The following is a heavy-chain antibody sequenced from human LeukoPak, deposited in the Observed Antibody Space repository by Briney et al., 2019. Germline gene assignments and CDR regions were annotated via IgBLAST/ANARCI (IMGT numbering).Heavy chain of an antibody. Sequence: ASVKASFKASGYTFTSYGISWVRQAPGQGLEWMGWISAYNGNTNYAQKLQGRVTMTTDTSTSTAYMELRSLRSDDTAVYYCARPIRPSSVADYWGQGTLVTVSS. J-gene: IGHJ4*02. CDR3: ARPIRPSSVADY. CDR2: ISAYNGNT. CDR1: GYTFTSYG. D-gene: IGHD6-19*01. V-gene: IGHV1-18*01.